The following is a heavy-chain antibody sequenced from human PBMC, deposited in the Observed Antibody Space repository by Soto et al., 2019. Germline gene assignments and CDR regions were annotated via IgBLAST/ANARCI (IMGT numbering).Heavy chain of an antibody. D-gene: IGHD1-7*01. CDR1: GGTFSSYA. CDR2: IIPIFGTA. CDR3: ARDAITGTTGYYYGMDV. J-gene: IGHJ6*02. Sequence: SVKVSCKASGGTFSSYAISWVRQAPGQGLEWMGGIIPIFGTANYAQKFQGRVTITADESTSTAYMELSSLRSEDTAVYYCARDAITGTTGYYYGMDVWGQGTTVTVSS. V-gene: IGHV1-69*13.